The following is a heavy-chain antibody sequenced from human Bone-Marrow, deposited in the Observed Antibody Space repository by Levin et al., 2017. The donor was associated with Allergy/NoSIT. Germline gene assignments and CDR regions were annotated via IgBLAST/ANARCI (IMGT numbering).Heavy chain of an antibody. CDR1: GYTFTGYY. CDR3: ASSKWLVYDYIWGEGVAFDS. J-gene: IGHJ3*02. D-gene: IGHD3-16*01. Sequence: PGGSLRLSCKASGYTFTGYYMHWVRQAPGQGLEWMGRINPNSGGTNYAQKFQGRVTMTRDTSISTAYMELSRLRSDDTAVYYCASSKWLVYDYIWGEGVAFDSWGQGTMVTVSS. CDR2: INPNSGGT. V-gene: IGHV1-2*06.